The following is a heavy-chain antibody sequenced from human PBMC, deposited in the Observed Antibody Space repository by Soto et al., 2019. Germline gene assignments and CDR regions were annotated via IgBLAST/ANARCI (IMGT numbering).Heavy chain of an antibody. CDR2: ISSSSSYI. J-gene: IGHJ6*04. Sequence: GGSLRLSCAASGFTFSSYSMNWVRQAPGKGLEWVSSISSSSSYIYYADSVKGRFTISRDNAKNSLYLQMNSLRAEDTAVYYCARDPTTVTTEDIWGKGTTVTVSS. CDR3: ARDPTTVTTEDI. CDR1: GFTFSSYS. V-gene: IGHV3-21*01. D-gene: IGHD4-17*01.